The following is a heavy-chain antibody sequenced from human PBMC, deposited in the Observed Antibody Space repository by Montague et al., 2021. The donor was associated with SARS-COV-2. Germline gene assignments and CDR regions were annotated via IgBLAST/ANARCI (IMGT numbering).Heavy chain of an antibody. CDR1: GDSIGSSHAY. CDR2: VAYSGST. D-gene: IGHD3-9*01. CDR3: ARSQLYYDLLTGFSESYYFDY. V-gene: IGHV4-39*01. Sequence: SETLSLTCSVSGDSIGSSHAYWGWIRQPPGKGLEWIGCVAYSGSTXYKPSLQRRVTISVDTSKSQFSLKLNSVTAADTAVYYCARSQLYYDLLTGFSESYYFDYWGQGTLATVSS. J-gene: IGHJ4*02.